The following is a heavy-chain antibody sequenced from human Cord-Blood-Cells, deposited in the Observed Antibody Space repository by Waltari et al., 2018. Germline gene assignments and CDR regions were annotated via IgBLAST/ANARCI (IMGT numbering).Heavy chain of an antibody. Sequence: EVQLVESGGGLIQPGGSLRLSCAASGFTVSSNYMSWVRLAPGKGLGWGEVIYSGGSTYYADSVKGRCTISRDNSKNTLYLQMNGLRAEDTAVYYCARDVSNYEGMDVWGQGTTVTVSS. CDR2: IYSGGST. CDR3: ARDVSNYEGMDV. CDR1: GFTVSSNY. D-gene: IGHD4-4*01. J-gene: IGHJ6*02. V-gene: IGHV3-53*01.